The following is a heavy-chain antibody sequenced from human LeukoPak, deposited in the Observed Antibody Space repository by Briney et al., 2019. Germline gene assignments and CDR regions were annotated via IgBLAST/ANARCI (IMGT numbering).Heavy chain of an antibody. CDR2: IHHSGST. CDR3: ARNRRYCSGGSCFALDY. J-gene: IGHJ4*02. V-gene: IGHV4-59*12. D-gene: IGHD2-15*01. CDR1: GGSISGYY. Sequence: PSETLSLTCTVSGGSISGYYWSWIRRPPGKGLEWIAYIHHSGSTYYNPSLKSRVTISEDTSKNQFSLKLSSVTAADTAVYYCARNRRYCSGGSCFALDYWGQGTLVTVSS.